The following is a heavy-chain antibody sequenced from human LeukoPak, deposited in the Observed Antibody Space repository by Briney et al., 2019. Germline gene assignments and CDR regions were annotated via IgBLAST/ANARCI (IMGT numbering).Heavy chain of an antibody. D-gene: IGHD6-13*01. Sequence: ASVKVSCKASGYTFTGYYMHWVRQAPGQGLEWMGWINPNSGGTKYSQKFQGRVTMTRDTSISTAYMELTSLRSDDTAAYYCARGETEETGTRPDAFDIWGQGTMVTVSS. CDR2: INPNSGGT. J-gene: IGHJ3*02. CDR1: GYTFTGYY. V-gene: IGHV1-2*02. CDR3: ARGETEETGTRPDAFDI.